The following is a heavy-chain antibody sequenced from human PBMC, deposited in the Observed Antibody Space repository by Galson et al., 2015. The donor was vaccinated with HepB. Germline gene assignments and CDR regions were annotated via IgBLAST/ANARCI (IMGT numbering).Heavy chain of an antibody. D-gene: IGHD5-12*01. CDR1: GYTFRNYG. V-gene: IGHV3-21*01. Sequence: SLRLSCADSGYTFRNYGMNWVRQAPGKGLEWVSSITSSSTYIYYADSVKGRFTISRDNVKNSLYLQLNSLRAEDTAVYYCARETYSGYDLLSFLGMDVWGQGTTVTVSS. CDR3: ARETYSGYDLLSFLGMDV. CDR2: ITSSSTYI. J-gene: IGHJ6*02.